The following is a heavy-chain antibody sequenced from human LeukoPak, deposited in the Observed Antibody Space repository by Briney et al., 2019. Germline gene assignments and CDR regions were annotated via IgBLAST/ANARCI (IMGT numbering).Heavy chain of an antibody. V-gene: IGHV1-69*02. CDR3: ARTRYDYGGLDY. D-gene: IGHD4-23*01. Sequence: SVKVSFKATGGTFSSETISGVRQAPGQGLEWMGRIIPILGITNYAQKFQGRVTITADKSTSTAYMELSSLRSDDTAVYYCARTRYDYGGLDYWGQGTLVTVSS. J-gene: IGHJ4*02. CDR1: GGTFSSET. CDR2: IIPILGIT.